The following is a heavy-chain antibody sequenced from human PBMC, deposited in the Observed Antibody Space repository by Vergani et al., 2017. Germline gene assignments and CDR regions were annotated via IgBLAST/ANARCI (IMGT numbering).Heavy chain of an antibody. Sequence: VEVVESGGGLVQPGGSLRLSCAASGFTFSSYGMHWVRQAPGKGLEWVAFIRYDGSNKYYADSVKGRFTISRDNSKNTLYLQMNSLRAEDTAVYYCAKDLPIAAAGTFDYWGQGTLVTVSS. D-gene: IGHD6-13*01. CDR1: GFTFSSYG. V-gene: IGHV3-30*02. J-gene: IGHJ4*02. CDR3: AKDLPIAAAGTFDY. CDR2: IRYDGSNK.